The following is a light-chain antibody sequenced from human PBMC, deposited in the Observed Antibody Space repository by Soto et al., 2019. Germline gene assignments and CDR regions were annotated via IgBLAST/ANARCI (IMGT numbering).Light chain of an antibody. CDR3: SSYTSSSLYV. CDR2: DVS. J-gene: IGLJ1*01. V-gene: IGLV2-14*01. Sequence: SALTQPASVSWSPGQSITISCTVTSGDVGGYNYVSWYQQLPGKAPKLMIYDVSDRPSGVSNRFSGSKSGNTASLTISGLQAEDEADYYCSSYTSSSLYVFGTGTKVTVL. CDR1: SGDVGGYNY.